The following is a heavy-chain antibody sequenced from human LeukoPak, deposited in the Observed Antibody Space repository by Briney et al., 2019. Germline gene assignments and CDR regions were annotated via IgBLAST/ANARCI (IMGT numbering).Heavy chain of an antibody. CDR1: GYTFTSYD. V-gene: IGHV1-8*03. J-gene: IGHJ6*03. CDR3: ARRGYCTNGVCDAFYYYYMDV. D-gene: IGHD2-8*01. CDR2: MNPNSGNT. Sequence: ASVKVSCKASGYTFTSYDINWVRQATGQGLEWMGWMNPNSGNTGYAQKFQGRVTITRNTSISTAYMELSSLRSEDTAVYYCARRGYCTNGVCDAFYYYYMDVWGKGTTVTVSS.